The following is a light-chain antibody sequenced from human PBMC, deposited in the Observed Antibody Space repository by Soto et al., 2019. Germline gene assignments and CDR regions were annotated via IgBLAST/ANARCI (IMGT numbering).Light chain of an antibody. V-gene: IGLV2-14*01. J-gene: IGLJ2*01. Sequence: QSALTQPPSASGSPGQSVTISCTGTSSDVGGYNYVSWYQQHPGKAPKLMIYEVTNRPSGVSDRFSGSKSGNTASLTISGLQAEDEADYYCSSYTTSNTPVLFGGGTKVTVL. CDR1: SSDVGGYNY. CDR2: EVT. CDR3: SSYTTSNTPVL.